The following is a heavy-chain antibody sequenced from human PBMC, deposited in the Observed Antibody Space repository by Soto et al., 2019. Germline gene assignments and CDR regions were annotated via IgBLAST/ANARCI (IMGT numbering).Heavy chain of an antibody. CDR1: GGSIGSGEYY. V-gene: IGHV4-39*01. D-gene: IGHD6-19*01. CDR2: IYYRGST. Sequence: QLQLQESGPGLVKPSETLSLTCTVSGGSIGSGEYYWGWIRQPPGKGLEWIGIIYYRGSTYYNPSLKSLVTMSIDTSKNQFSLKLSSVTAADTAVYYCARTIPNSGFRRGMDVWGQGTTVTVSS. CDR3: ARTIPNSGFRRGMDV. J-gene: IGHJ6*02.